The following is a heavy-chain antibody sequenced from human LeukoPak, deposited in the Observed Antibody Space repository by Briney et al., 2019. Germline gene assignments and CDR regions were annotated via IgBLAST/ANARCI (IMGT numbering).Heavy chain of an antibody. D-gene: IGHD3-10*01. J-gene: IGHJ5*02. CDR3: ARHYGP. CDR1: GGSISIYY. CDR2: IYDSGST. V-gene: IGHV4-39*01. Sequence: PSETLSLTCTVSGGSISIYYWNWIRQPPGKGLEWIGSIYDSGSTYYNPSLKSRVTISVDTSKNQFSLKLNSVTAADTAVYYCARHYGPWGQGTLVTVSS.